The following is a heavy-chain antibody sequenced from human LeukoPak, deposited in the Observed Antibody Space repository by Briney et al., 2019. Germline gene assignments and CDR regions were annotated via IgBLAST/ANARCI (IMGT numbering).Heavy chain of an antibody. Sequence: ASVKVSCKASGYTFTSYGFSWVRQAPGQGLEWMGWISAYNGNTNYAQKLQGRVTVTADTSTSTAYMELRSLRSEDTAVYYCARGMGYSYGHPQGAFDIWGQGTMVTVSS. CDR1: GYTFTSYG. CDR3: ARGMGYSYGHPQGAFDI. D-gene: IGHD5-18*01. V-gene: IGHV1-18*01. J-gene: IGHJ3*02. CDR2: ISAYNGNT.